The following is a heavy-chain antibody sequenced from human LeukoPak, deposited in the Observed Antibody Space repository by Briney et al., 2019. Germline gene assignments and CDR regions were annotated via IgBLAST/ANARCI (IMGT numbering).Heavy chain of an antibody. J-gene: IGHJ3*02. CDR1: GFSISSYW. Sequence: PGGSLRLSCEASGFSISSYWMHWVRQAPGEGPIWVSLIRSDGTSTSYADSVKGRFTISRDNSKNTLYLQMNSLRAEDTAVYYCASNRLSLPHDAFDIWGQGTMVTVSS. CDR3: ASNRLSLPHDAFDI. V-gene: IGHV3-74*01. CDR2: IRSDGTST.